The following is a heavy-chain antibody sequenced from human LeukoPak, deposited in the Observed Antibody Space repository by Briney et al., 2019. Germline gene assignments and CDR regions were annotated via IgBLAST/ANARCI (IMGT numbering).Heavy chain of an antibody. CDR3: SGGKLGGYFHNWPRDFDC. CDR1: GFTFSDYA. CDR2: IRSKAYGGAA. Sequence: GGSLRLSCTASGFTFSDYAMSWFRQAPGKGLEWVGFIRSKAYGGAAEYAASVKGRFTISRDDSKTIAYLQMNSLETEDTAVYFCSGGKLGGYFHNWPRDFDCWGQGTLVIVSS. D-gene: IGHD5-12*01. J-gene: IGHJ4*02. V-gene: IGHV3-49*03.